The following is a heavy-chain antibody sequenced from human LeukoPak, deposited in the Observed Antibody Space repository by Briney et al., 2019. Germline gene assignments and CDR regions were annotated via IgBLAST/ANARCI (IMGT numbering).Heavy chain of an antibody. CDR3: ARVLQRLVKRADAFDI. J-gene: IGHJ3*02. Sequence: ASVKVSCKASGYTFTVYYMHWVRQAPGQGLEWMGWINPNSGGTNYAQKFQGRVTMTRDTSISTAYMELSRLRSDDTAVYYCARVLQRLVKRADAFDIWGQGTMVTVSS. D-gene: IGHD6-13*01. CDR2: INPNSGGT. V-gene: IGHV1-2*02. CDR1: GYTFTVYY.